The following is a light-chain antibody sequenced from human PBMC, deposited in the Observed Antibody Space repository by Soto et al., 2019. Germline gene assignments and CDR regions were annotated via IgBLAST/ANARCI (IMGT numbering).Light chain of an antibody. V-gene: IGKV3-20*01. Sequence: IVLTQSPGTLSLSPGERATLSCRASQSVSSSYLAWYQQKPGQAPRLLIYGASSSATGITDRFSGSGSGTDFTLTISRLEPEDFAVYYCQQYGSSPRTFGQRTKVQIK. CDR3: QQYGSSPRT. CDR2: GAS. CDR1: QSVSSSY. J-gene: IGKJ1*01.